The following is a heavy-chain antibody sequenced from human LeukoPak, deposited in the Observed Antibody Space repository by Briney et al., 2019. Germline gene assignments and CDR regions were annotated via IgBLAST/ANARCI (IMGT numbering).Heavy chain of an antibody. CDR2: IRYDGSNK. CDR3: AKDSWIGSSWTNYFDY. J-gene: IGHJ4*02. Sequence: GGSLRLSCAASGFTFSSYGMHWVRQAPGKGLEWVAFIRYDGSNKYYADSVKGRFTISRDNSKNTLYLQMNSLRAEDTAVYYCAKDSWIGSSWTNYFDYWGQETLVTVSS. D-gene: IGHD6-13*01. CDR1: GFTFSSYG. V-gene: IGHV3-30*02.